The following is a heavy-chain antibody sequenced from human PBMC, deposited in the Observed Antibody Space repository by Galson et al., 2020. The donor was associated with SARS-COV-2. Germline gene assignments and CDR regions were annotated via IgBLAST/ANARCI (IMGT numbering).Heavy chain of an antibody. J-gene: IGHJ2*01. D-gene: IGHD2-2*01. CDR2: IYPTDSDT. CDR3: ARHVRSSSNNWYFDL. CDR1: GYTFSDYW. V-gene: IGHV5-51*01. Sequence: GESLKISCKSSGYTFSDYWIGWVRQMPGKGLEWMGVIYPTDSDTRYSPSFQGQVTISADKSISTAYVQWSSLKASDTATYYCARHVRSSSNNWYFDLWGHGTLVTVSS.